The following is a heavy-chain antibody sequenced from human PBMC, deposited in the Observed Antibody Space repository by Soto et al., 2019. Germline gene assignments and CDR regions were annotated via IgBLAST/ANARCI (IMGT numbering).Heavy chain of an antibody. Sequence: GGSLRLSCAASGFTFSSYGMHWVRQAPGKGLEWVAVISYDGSNKYYADSVKGRFTISRDNSKNTLYLQMNSLRAEDTAVYYCAATGSGYDCCGDNHYYYYYGMDVWGQGTTVTVSS. D-gene: IGHD5-12*01. CDR1: GFTFSSYG. V-gene: IGHV3-30*03. CDR3: AATGSGYDCCGDNHYYYYYGMDV. J-gene: IGHJ6*02. CDR2: ISYDGSNK.